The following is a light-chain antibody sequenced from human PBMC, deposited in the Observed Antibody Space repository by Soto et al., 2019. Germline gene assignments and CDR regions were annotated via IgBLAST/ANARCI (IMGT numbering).Light chain of an antibody. CDR1: QSVLYSPNNKNY. Sequence: DIVMTQSPDSLAVSLGERATINCKSSQSVLYSPNNKNYLAWYQQKPGQPPKLLVYWASTRESGVPDRFSGSGSGTDFTLTISSXQAEDAXVYYCXQXXSAPQTFGQGTKVEIK. CDR2: WAS. V-gene: IGKV4-1*01. J-gene: IGKJ1*01. CDR3: XQXXSAPQT.